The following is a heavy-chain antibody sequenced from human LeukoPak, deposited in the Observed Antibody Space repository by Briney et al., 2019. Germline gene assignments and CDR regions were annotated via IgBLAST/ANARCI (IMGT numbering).Heavy chain of an antibody. CDR1: GFTFGDYA. D-gene: IGHD6-19*01. V-gene: IGHV3-49*04. J-gene: IGHJ4*02. Sequence: PGRSLRLSCTASGFTFGDYAMSWVRQAPGKGLDWVGFIRSKRYGGATEYAASVKGRFTISRDDSKSVAYLHMNSLKTEDTAVYYCTRDILSGWYYFDFWGQGTLVTVSS. CDR2: IRSKRYGGAT. CDR3: TRDILSGWYYFDF.